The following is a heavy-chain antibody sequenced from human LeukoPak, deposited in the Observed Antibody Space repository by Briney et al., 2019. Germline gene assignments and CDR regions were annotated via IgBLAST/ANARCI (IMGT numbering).Heavy chain of an antibody. CDR2: IRYSGST. J-gene: IGHJ4*02. CDR1: GASVSSGSYY. V-gene: IGHV4-61*01. Sequence: PSETLSLTCTVSGASVSSGSYYWSWIRQSPGKGLEWIGYIRYSGSTNYNPSLKCRVTILVDTPKNQCSLKLSSVTAADTAVYYCARGVLVGTTGYYFDYWGQGTLVTVSS. D-gene: IGHD1-1*01. CDR3: ARGVLVGTTGYYFDY.